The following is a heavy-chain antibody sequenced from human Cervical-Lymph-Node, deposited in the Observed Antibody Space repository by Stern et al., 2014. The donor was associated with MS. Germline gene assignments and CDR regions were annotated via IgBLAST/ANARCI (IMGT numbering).Heavy chain of an antibody. Sequence: EVQLVESGGGLVKPGGSLKLSCAVSGFTFSSYSMNWVRQAPGKGLEWVSSISSSSSDTYYADSVKGRFTISRDNAKNSVTLPMNSLRAEDTAMYYCARDYDGNYLTYFESWGQGTLVTVSS. V-gene: IGHV3-21*01. CDR3: ARDYDGNYLTYFES. D-gene: IGHD2/OR15-2a*01. J-gene: IGHJ4*02. CDR2: ISSSSSDT. CDR1: GFTFSSYS.